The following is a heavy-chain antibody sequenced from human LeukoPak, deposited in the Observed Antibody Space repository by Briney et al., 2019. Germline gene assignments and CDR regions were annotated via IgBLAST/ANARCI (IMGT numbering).Heavy chain of an antibody. CDR2: INPNSGGT. J-gene: IGHJ4*02. V-gene: IGHV1-2*06. CDR1: GYTFTCYY. Sequence: ASVKVSCKASGYTFTCYYMHWVRQAPGQGLEWMGRINPNSGGTNYAQKFQGRVTMTRDTSISTAYMELSRLRSDDPAAYYYARSVATQWGMGGGNIDYWGQGTLVTVSS. D-gene: IGHD5-12*01. CDR3: ARSVATQWGMGGGNIDY.